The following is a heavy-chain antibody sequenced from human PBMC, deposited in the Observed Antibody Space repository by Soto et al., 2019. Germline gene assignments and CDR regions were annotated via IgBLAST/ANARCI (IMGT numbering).Heavy chain of an antibody. D-gene: IGHD1-1*01. V-gene: IGHV1-3*01. J-gene: IGHJ4*02. CDR3: ARGGRQLWFDF. CDR1: GYTFSNYA. CDR2: INVGNGNT. Sequence: QVQLVQSGAEVKKPGASVKVTCKASGYTFSNYAGHWVRQAPGQRLEWMGWINVGNGNTKCSQKFQGRVTITRDTSASTAYMELSSLRFEDTAVYYCARGGRQLWFDFWGQGTLVTVSS.